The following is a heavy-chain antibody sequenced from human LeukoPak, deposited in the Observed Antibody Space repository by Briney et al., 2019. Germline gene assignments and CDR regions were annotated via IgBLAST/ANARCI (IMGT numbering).Heavy chain of an antibody. CDR1: GGSLSGYY. CDR3: ARVWHSNCNWFDP. J-gene: IGHJ5*02. Sequence: SETLSLTCAVSGGSLSGYYWSWICQPPGKGLECIGEINHSGSTNYNPYLKSRVTISVDTSKNQCSLKLSSVTAADTAVYYCARVWHSNCNWFDPWGQGTLVTVSS. D-gene: IGHD4-11*01. V-gene: IGHV4-34*01. CDR2: INHSGST.